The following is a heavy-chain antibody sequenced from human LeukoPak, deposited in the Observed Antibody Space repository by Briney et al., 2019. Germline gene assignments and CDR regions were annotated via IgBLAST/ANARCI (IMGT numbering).Heavy chain of an antibody. J-gene: IGHJ4*02. V-gene: IGHV1-46*01. CDR1: GYTLTSYY. CDR3: ARVLQDYYDSSGYYGGYFDY. D-gene: IGHD3-22*01. CDR2: INPSGGST. Sequence: ASVKVSCKASGYTLTSYYMHWVRQAPGQGLEWMGIINPSGGSTSYAQKFQGRVTITADESTSTAYMELSSLRSEDTAVYYCARVLQDYYDSSGYYGGYFDYWGQGTLVTVSS.